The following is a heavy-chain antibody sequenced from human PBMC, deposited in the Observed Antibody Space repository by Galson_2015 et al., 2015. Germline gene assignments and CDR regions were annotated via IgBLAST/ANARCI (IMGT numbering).Heavy chain of an antibody. CDR2: IKQDGSEK. J-gene: IGHJ4*02. CDR1: GFTFSGYW. Sequence: LRLSCAASGFTFSGYWMSWVRQAPGKGLEWVANIKQDGSEKDYVDSVKGRFTISRDNAKNSLYLQMNSLRAEDTALYYCARGRRVYDSSGYYYYYDSWGQGTLVIVSS. CDR3: ARGRRVYDSSGYYYYYDS. V-gene: IGHV3-7*01. D-gene: IGHD3-22*01.